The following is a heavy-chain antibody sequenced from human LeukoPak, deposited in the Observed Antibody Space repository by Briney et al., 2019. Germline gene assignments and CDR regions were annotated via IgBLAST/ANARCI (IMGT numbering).Heavy chain of an antibody. D-gene: IGHD3-10*01. CDR3: AGETYYYGSGSRDYYMDV. CDR2: IYTSGST. Sequence: SETLSLTCTVSGGSISSYYWSWIRQSAGKGLEWIGRIYTSGSTNYNPSLKSRVTMSVDKSKNQFSLKLSSVTAAETAVYYCAGETYYYGSGSRDYYMDVWGKGTTVTVSS. J-gene: IGHJ6*03. V-gene: IGHV4-4*07. CDR1: GGSISSYY.